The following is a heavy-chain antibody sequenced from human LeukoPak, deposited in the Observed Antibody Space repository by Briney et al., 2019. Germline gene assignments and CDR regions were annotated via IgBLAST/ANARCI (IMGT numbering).Heavy chain of an antibody. Sequence: GGSLRLSCAASGFTFSDYYMSWIRQAPGKGLEWVSSITRSNYIYYADSVKGRFTISRDNAKNSLYLQMNSLRAEDTAVYYCAKSIGTHDWGQGTLVTVSS. CDR1: GFTFSDYY. CDR3: AKSIGTHD. J-gene: IGHJ4*02. D-gene: IGHD1-1*01. CDR2: ITRSNYI. V-gene: IGHV3-69-1*01.